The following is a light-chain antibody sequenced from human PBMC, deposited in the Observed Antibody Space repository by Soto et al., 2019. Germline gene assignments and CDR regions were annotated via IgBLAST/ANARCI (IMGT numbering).Light chain of an antibody. CDR1: ESIGRF. CDR2: VAS. Sequence: DIQMTQSPSSLSASVGDRVTITCRASESIGRFLNWHQQKPGKAPNVLINVASTLRSGVPSRFSVSGSGTDFNLTINSLQPEDVATYFCQQSFTTPLTFGGGTKVEIK. CDR3: QQSFTTPLT. V-gene: IGKV1-39*01. J-gene: IGKJ4*01.